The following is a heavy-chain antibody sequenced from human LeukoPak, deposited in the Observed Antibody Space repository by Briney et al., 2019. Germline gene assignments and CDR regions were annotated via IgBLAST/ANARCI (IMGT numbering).Heavy chain of an antibody. J-gene: IGHJ6*04. CDR2: INHSGST. D-gene: IGHD2-2*01. CDR3: AGRYCSSTSCYFHYYYGMDV. V-gene: IGHV4-34*01. CDR1: GGSFSGYY. Sequence: PSETLSLTCAVSGGSFSGYYWSWIRQPPGKGLEWIGEINHSGSTNYNPSLQSRVTISVDTSKNQFSLKLSSVTAADTAVYYCAGRYCSSTSCYFHYYYGMDVWGKGTTVTVSS.